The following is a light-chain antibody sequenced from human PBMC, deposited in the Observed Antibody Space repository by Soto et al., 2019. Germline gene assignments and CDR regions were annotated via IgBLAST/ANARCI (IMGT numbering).Light chain of an antibody. CDR3: QQYYNWPPWT. J-gene: IGKJ1*01. CDR2: GAS. V-gene: IGKV3-15*01. CDR1: QSVSSN. Sequence: EIVMTQSPATLSVSPGERATLSCRASQSVSSNLAWYQQKPGQAPRLLIYGASTRATGIPARFSGSGSGTEFTLSISSLQSEDFLFYYCQQYYNWPPWTFGQGTKVEIQ.